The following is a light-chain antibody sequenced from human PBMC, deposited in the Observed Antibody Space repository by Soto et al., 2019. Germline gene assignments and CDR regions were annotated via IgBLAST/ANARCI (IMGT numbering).Light chain of an antibody. CDR2: QTS. CDR3: HQRQSWPRT. V-gene: IGKV3D-15*03. Sequence: EVVMTQSPATLSVSPGERPTLSGRASESVSRNLAWYQHRPGQAPRLLIYQTSIRAAGIPARFSASGSGTDFTLTISDVQPEDFALYYCHQRQSWPRTFGQGTKVDIK. CDR1: ESVSRN. J-gene: IGKJ1*01.